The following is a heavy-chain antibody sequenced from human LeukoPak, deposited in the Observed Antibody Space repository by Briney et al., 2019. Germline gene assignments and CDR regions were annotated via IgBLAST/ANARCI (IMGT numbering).Heavy chain of an antibody. V-gene: IGHV3-74*01. Sequence: GGSLRLSCADSGFSFSSYWMHWVRQTPDKGLVWVSRINSDGTHRTYADSVKGRFTISRDQANKTMYLQMDSLSAGDTGIYYCARGVDFDYWGQGTQVTVS. CDR2: INSDGTHR. J-gene: IGHJ4*02. CDR3: ARGVDFDY. CDR1: GFSFSSYW. D-gene: IGHD3-16*01.